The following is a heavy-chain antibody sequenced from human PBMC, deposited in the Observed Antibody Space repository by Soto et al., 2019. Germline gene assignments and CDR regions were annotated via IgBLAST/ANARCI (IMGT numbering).Heavy chain of an antibody. V-gene: IGHV1-69*13. D-gene: IGHD5-12*01. J-gene: IGHJ6*02. Sequence: ASVKVSCKASGGTFNNYPITWVRQAPGEGLEWMGGSIPIFGTANYAQKFQGRVTISVDESTSTAYMELSSLRSEDTAVYYCARGRGYSGDDHYYYFDMDVWGQGTTVTVSS. CDR3: ARGRGYSGDDHYYYFDMDV. CDR2: SIPIFGTA. CDR1: GGTFNNYP.